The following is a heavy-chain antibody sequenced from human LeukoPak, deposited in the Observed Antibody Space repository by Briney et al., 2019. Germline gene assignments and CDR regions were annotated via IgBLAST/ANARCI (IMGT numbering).Heavy chain of an antibody. V-gene: IGHV1-18*01. J-gene: IGHJ5*02. CDR3: ARDAATVRDRGYCSSTSCHGYWFDP. D-gene: IGHD2-2*01. CDR1: GYTFTSYG. CDR2: ISAYNGNT. Sequence: ASVKVSCKASGYTFTSYGISWVRQAPGQGLEWMGWISAYNGNTNYAQKLQGRVTMTTDTSTSTAYMALRSLRSDATAVYYCARDAATVRDRGYCSSTSCHGYWFDPWGQGTLVTVSS.